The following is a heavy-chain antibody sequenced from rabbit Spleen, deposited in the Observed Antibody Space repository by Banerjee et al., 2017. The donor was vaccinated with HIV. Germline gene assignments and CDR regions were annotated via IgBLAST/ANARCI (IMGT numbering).Heavy chain of an antibody. CDR3: MRDPHTILNL. Sequence: QEQLKESGGGLVQPGGSLKLSCKASGLSLTNNDVMCWVRQAPGKGLELIACIYGGSSGSSYYASWAKGRFTISKTSSTTVTLQMTSLTAADTATYFCMRDPHTILNLWGPGTLVTVS. V-gene: IGHV1S45*01. D-gene: IGHD1-1*01. J-gene: IGHJ4*01. CDR2: IYGGSSGSS. CDR1: GLSLTNNDV.